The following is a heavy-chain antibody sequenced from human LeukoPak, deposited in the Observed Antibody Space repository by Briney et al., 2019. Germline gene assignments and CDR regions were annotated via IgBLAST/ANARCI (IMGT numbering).Heavy chain of an antibody. CDR3: ARSNQYFASGSGDL. Sequence: GGSLRLSCTASGFTFSNFWMSWVRQAPGEGLEWVANIKPDGSEIYYVDSVKGRSTISRDNAQNSLYLQMIGLRAEDTAVYYCARSNQYFASGSGDLWGQGALVTVSS. CDR1: GFTFSNFW. CDR2: IKPDGSEI. D-gene: IGHD3-10*01. V-gene: IGHV3-7*03. J-gene: IGHJ5*02.